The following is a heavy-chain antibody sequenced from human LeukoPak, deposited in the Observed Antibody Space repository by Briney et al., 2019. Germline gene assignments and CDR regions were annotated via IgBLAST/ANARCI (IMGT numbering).Heavy chain of an antibody. V-gene: IGHV3-23*01. CDR1: GFTFSSYA. Sequence: GGSLRLSCAASGFTFSSYAMSWVRQAPGKGLEWVSAISGSGGSTYYADSVKGRFTISRDNSKNTLYLQMNSLRAQDTAVYYSAKIDSSGWLYYFNYWGQGTLVTVSS. J-gene: IGHJ4*02. CDR2: ISGSGGST. CDR3: AKIDSSGWLYYFNY. D-gene: IGHD6-19*01.